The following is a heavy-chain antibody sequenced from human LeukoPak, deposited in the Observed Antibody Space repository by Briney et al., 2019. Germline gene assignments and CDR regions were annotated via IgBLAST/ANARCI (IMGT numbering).Heavy chain of an antibody. Sequence: GGSLRLSCAASGFTVSSNYISWVRQAPGKGLEWVSVIYSGGSTYYADSVKGRFTISRDNSKNTLYLQMNSLRAEDTAVYYCARSRGYSYGGDYYYYMDAWGKGTTVTVSS. V-gene: IGHV3-53*01. CDR2: IYSGGST. CDR3: ARSRGYSYGGDYYYYMDA. D-gene: IGHD5-18*01. CDR1: GFTVSSNY. J-gene: IGHJ6*03.